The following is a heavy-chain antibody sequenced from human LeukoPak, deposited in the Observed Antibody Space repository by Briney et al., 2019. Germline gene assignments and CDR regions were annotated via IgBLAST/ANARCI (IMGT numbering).Heavy chain of an antibody. V-gene: IGHV4-34*01. CDR2: INHSGST. CDR3: ARSGYYDSSGEDY. CDR1: GGSFSGYY. J-gene: IGHJ4*02. Sequence: PSETLSLTCAVYGGSFSGYYWSWIRQPPGKGLEWIGEINHSGSTNYNPSLKSRVTISVDTSKNQFSLKLSSVTAADTAVYYCARSGYYDSSGEDYWGQGTLVTVSS. D-gene: IGHD3-22*01.